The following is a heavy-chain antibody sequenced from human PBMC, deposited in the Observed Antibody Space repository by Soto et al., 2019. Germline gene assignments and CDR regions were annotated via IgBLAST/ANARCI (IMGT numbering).Heavy chain of an antibody. CDR1: GGSISSYY. CDR2: IHYSGSS. CDR3: ARVVPTPYYFDY. V-gene: IGHV4-59*01. Sequence: PSETLSLTCTVSGGSISSYYWNWIRQPPGKGLEWIGYIHYSGSSNYNPSLKSRATISVDTSKNQFSLTLSSVTAADTAVYYCARVVPTPYYFDYWGQGTLVTVSS. D-gene: IGHD2-2*01. J-gene: IGHJ4*02.